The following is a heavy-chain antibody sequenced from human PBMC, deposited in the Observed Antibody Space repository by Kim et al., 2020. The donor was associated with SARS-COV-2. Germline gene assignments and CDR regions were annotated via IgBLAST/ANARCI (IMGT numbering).Heavy chain of an antibody. CDR1: GGTFSSYA. Sequence: SVKVSCKASGGTFSSYAISWVRQAPGQGLEWMGGIIPIFGTANYAQKFQGRVTITADETTSTAYMELSSLRSEDTAVYYCARGLRFLEWLSRRYNWFDPWGQGTLVTVSS. CDR3: ARGLRFLEWLSRRYNWFDP. CDR2: IIPIFGTA. D-gene: IGHD3-3*01. J-gene: IGHJ5*02. V-gene: IGHV1-69*13.